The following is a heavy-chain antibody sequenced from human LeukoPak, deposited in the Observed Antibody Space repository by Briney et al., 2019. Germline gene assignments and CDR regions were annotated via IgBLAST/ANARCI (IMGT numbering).Heavy chain of an antibody. Sequence: SETLSLTCTVSGGSISSYSYYWGWIRQPPGKGLEWIGSIFYGGNTYYNPSLKSRATVSVDTSKNQFSLKLRSVTAADTAVYFYARDTEAYYYDSSGYYLDYWGQGTLVTVST. CDR1: GGSISSYSYY. V-gene: IGHV4-39*07. D-gene: IGHD3-22*01. J-gene: IGHJ4*02. CDR2: IFYGGNT. CDR3: ARDTEAYYYDSSGYYLDY.